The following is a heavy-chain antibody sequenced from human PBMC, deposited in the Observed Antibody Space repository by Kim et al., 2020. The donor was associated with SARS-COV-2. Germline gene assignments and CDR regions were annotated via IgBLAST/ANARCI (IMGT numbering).Heavy chain of an antibody. V-gene: IGHV4-39*01. J-gene: IGHJ6*02. Sequence: SETLSLTCTVSGGSISGSRYYWGWIRQPPGKGLEWIATISYSGDIYYNLSLKSRVTISGDTSKNHFSLKLSSVTAADTAVYYCVRHIVGTYYYGMDVWGQGTTVTVSS. CDR2: ISYSGDI. CDR3: VRHIVGTYYYGMDV. D-gene: IGHD1-26*01. CDR1: GGSISGSRYY.